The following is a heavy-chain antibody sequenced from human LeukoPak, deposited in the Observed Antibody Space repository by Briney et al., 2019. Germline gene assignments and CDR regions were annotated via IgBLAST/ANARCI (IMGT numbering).Heavy chain of an antibody. J-gene: IGHJ4*02. Sequence: SETLSLTCTVSGDSMDTHYWSWIRQTPGKGLEWIAYISYSGSFNYNPSLKSRVTTSIDTSKNQFPLVLTSVTAADTAVYYCARFVPVRTHTNSPGFDYWGQGTLVTVSS. V-gene: IGHV4-59*11. CDR2: ISYSGSF. D-gene: IGHD2-21*01. CDR3: ARFVPVRTHTNSPGFDY. CDR1: GDSMDTHY.